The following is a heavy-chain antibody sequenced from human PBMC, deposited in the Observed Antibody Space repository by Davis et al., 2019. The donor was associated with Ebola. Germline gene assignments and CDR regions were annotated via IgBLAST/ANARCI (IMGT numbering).Heavy chain of an antibody. Sequence: ETLSLTCAASGFTFSDYYMSWFRQAPGKGLEWVSAISGSGGSTYYADSVKGRFTISRDNSKNTLYLQMNSLRAEDTAVYYCAKYGKWEFIGVDYWGQGTLVTVSS. CDR3: AKYGKWEFIGVDY. CDR2: ISGSGGST. J-gene: IGHJ4*02. D-gene: IGHD1-26*01. CDR1: GFTFSDYY. V-gene: IGHV3-23*01.